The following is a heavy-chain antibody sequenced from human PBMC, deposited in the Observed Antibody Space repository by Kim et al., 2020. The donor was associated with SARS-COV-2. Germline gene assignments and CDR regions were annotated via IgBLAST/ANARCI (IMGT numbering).Heavy chain of an antibody. CDR2: INHSGST. CDR3: ARDFEYDILTGYLSDAFD. J-gene: IGHJ3*02. Sequence: SETLSLTCAVYGGSFSGYYWSWIRQPPGKGLEWIGEINHSGSTNYNPSFKSRVTISVDTSKNQFSLKLSSVTAADTAVYYCARDFEYDILTGYLSDAFD. D-gene: IGHD3-9*01. CDR1: GGSFSGYY. V-gene: IGHV4-34*01.